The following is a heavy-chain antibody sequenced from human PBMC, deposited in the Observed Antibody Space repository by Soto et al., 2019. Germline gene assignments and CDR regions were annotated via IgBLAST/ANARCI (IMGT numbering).Heavy chain of an antibody. CDR1: GYSFTSYW. V-gene: IGHV5-51*01. CDR3: ARPGYCSGGSCQRGNYGMDV. CDR2: NYPGDSDT. Sequence: GESLKTSCKGAGYSFTSYWIGWVRQMPGKGLEWMGINYPGDSDTRYSKSFQGKVTTSADKSISTAYLQWSSLKASDTAMYYCARPGYCSGGSCQRGNYGMDVWGQGTTVTVSS. D-gene: IGHD2-15*01. J-gene: IGHJ6*02.